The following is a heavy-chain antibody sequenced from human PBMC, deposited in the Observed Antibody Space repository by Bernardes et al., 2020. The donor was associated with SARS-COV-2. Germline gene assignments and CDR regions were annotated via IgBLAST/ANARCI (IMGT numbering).Heavy chain of an antibody. CDR3: ARFSEYYYYYGMDV. V-gene: IGHV1-8*01. D-gene: IGHD1-26*01. Sequence: ASEKVSCKASGYTFTSYDINWVRQATGQGLEWMGWMNPNSRNTGYAQKFQGRVTMTRNTSISTAYMELSSLRSEDTAVYYCARFSEYYYYYGMDVWGQGTTVTVSS. J-gene: IGHJ6*02. CDR2: MNPNSRNT. CDR1: GYTFTSYD.